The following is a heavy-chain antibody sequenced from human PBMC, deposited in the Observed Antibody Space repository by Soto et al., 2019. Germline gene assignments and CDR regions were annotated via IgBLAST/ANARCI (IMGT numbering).Heavy chain of an antibody. CDR3: ARRRYGSGTDYFDC. V-gene: IGHV5-10-1*01. Sequence: GESLKISCQGSGYSFSDYWINWVRQMPGQGLEWMGKIDPSDSYTTYNPSFQGHVTFSADKSIDSAYLQLTNLQPSDTAIYYCARRRYGSGTDYFDCWGQGTLVTVSS. CDR2: IDPSDSYT. J-gene: IGHJ4*02. D-gene: IGHD3-10*01. CDR1: GYSFSDYW.